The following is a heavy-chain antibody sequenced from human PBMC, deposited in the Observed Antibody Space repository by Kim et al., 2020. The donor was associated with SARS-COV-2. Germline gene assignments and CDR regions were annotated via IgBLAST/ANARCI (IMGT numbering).Heavy chain of an antibody. V-gene: IGHV3-30*04. CDR1: GFTFSSYA. CDR2: ISYDGSNK. J-gene: IGHJ6*02. D-gene: IGHD6-25*01. Sequence: GGSLRLSCAASGFTFSSYAMHWVRQAPGKGLEWVAVISYDGSNKYYADSVKGRFTISRDNSKNTLYLQMNSLRAEDTAVYYCATPPPAPLYYYYGMDVWGQGTTVTVSS. CDR3: ATPPPAPLYYYYGMDV.